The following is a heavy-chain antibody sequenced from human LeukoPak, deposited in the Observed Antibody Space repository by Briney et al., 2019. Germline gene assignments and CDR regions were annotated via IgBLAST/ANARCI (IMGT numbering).Heavy chain of an antibody. V-gene: IGHV4-39*07. J-gene: IGHJ6*03. CDR1: GGSISSSSYY. D-gene: IGHD2-2*01. CDR3: ARTIDIVVVPAASLPGVAPTNYYYYMDV. CDR2: INHSGST. Sequence: PSETLSLTCTVSGGSISSSSYYWGWIRQPPGKGLEWIGEINHSGSTNYNPSLKSRVTISVDTSKNQFSLKLSSVTAADTAVYYCARTIDIVVVPAASLPGVAPTNYYYYMDVWGKGTTVTVSS.